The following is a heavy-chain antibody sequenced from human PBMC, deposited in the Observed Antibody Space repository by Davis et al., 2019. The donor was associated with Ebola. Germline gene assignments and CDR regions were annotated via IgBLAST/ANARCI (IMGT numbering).Heavy chain of an antibody. CDR2: ISSSGSTI. V-gene: IGHV3-48*04. Sequence: GESLKISCAASGFTFSSYSMNRVRQAPGKGLEWVSYISSSGSTIYYADSVKGRFTISRDNAKNSLYLQMNSLRAKETAVYYCAREWIQLWLSGYGMDVWGQGTTVTVSS. CDR1: GFTFSSYS. D-gene: IGHD5-18*01. J-gene: IGHJ6*02. CDR3: AREWIQLWLSGYGMDV.